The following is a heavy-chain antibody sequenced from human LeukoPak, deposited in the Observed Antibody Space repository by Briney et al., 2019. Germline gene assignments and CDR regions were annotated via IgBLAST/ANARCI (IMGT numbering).Heavy chain of an antibody. V-gene: IGHV6-1*01. CDR3: TRGGLVRGVTHWFDP. Sequence: SQTLSLTCAISGDSVSSYSAGWNWIRQSPSRGLEWLGRTYYRSKWYLDYAVSVKSRISISPDTSKNQFSLQLDSVTPEDTAVYYCTRGGLVRGVTHWFDPWSQGTLVTVSS. CDR1: GDSVSSYSAG. D-gene: IGHD3-10*01. CDR2: TYYRSKWYL. J-gene: IGHJ5*02.